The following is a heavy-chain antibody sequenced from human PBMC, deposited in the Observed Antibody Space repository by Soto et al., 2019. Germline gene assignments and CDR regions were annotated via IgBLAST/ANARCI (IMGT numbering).Heavy chain of an antibody. D-gene: IGHD3-22*01. CDR1: GFTFSSYA. V-gene: IGHV3-30-3*01. CDR3: GRDPVGSRQYESSGQRDY. J-gene: IGHJ4*02. Sequence: GGSLRLSCAASGFTFSSYAMHWVRQAPGKGLEWVAVISYDGSNKYYADSVKGRFTISRDNSKNTLYLQMNSLRAEDTAVYYCGRDPVGSRQYESSGQRDYWGQGTLVTVSS. CDR2: ISYDGSNK.